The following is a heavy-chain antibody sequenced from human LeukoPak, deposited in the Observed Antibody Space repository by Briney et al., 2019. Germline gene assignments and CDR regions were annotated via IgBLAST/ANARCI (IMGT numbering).Heavy chain of an antibody. J-gene: IGHJ4*02. Sequence: GGSLRLSCAASGFTFSSYSMNWVRQAPGKGLEWVAVISYDGSNKYYADSVKGRFTISRDNAKNSLYLQMNSLRAEDTAVYYCARAYSSGYYYPDYWGQGTLVTVSS. CDR3: ARAYSSGYYYPDY. CDR2: ISYDGSNK. CDR1: GFTFSSYS. D-gene: IGHD3-22*01. V-gene: IGHV3-30*03.